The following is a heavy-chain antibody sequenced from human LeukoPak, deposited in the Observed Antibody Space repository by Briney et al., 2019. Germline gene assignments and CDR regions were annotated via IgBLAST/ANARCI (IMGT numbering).Heavy chain of an antibody. J-gene: IGHJ6*03. Sequence: GASVKVSCKISGYTNPNYGVTWVRQAPGQGVEWMGWISIYNGNTQYAPRFQGRVTLTRDTSTTTVYMDLRSLTSDDTAVYYCASPAKGAFFYYYMDVWGKGTSVIVSS. CDR1: GYTNPNYG. V-gene: IGHV1-18*01. CDR2: ISIYNGNT. CDR3: ASPAKGAFFYYYMDV. D-gene: IGHD3-3*01.